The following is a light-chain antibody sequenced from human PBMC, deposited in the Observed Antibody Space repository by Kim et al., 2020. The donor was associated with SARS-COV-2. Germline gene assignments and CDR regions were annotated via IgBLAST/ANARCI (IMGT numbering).Light chain of an antibody. CDR1: SSDIGIYNY. V-gene: IGLV2-14*03. J-gene: IGLJ3*02. CDR2: DVN. Sequence: GHSITISCTGTSSDIGIYNYVSWYQQHPVKAPKLMIYDVNKRPSGVSIRFSGSKSGSTASLTISGLQSEDEADYYCSSYTISTTWVFGGGTQLTVL. CDR3: SSYTISTTWV.